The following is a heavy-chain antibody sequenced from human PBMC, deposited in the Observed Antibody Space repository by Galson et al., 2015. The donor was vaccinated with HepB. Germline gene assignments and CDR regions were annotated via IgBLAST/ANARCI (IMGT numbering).Heavy chain of an antibody. CDR3: ARVKKDTTDSGSYSYYFDY. V-gene: IGHV3-48*01. J-gene: IGHJ4*02. Sequence: SLRLSCAASTFIFSTYSMNWARQAPGKGLEWVSYISSSSTTIYYADSVKGRFTISRDNSKNTVFLQVNRLRVEDTAVYFCARVKKDTTDSGSYSYYFDYWGQGTLVTVSS. CDR1: TFIFSTYS. D-gene: IGHD3-10*01. CDR2: ISSSSTTI.